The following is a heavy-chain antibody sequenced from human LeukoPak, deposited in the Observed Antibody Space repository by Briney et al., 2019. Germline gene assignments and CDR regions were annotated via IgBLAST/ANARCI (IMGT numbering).Heavy chain of an antibody. CDR2: IYYSGST. Sequence: PSETLSLTCTVSGGSISSYYWSWIRQPPGKGLEWIGYIYYSGSTNYNPSLKSRVTISVDTSKNQFSLKLSSVTAADTAVYYCARQVAAATGPFDYWGQGTLVTVSS. CDR3: ARQVAAATGPFDY. V-gene: IGHV4-59*08. CDR1: GGSISSYY. D-gene: IGHD2-15*01. J-gene: IGHJ4*02.